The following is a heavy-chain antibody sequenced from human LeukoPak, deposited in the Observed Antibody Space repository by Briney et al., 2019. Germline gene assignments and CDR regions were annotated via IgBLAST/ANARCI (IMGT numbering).Heavy chain of an antibody. D-gene: IGHD6-13*01. Sequence: SETLSLTCTVSGGSISSGSYYWSWIRQPAGKGLEWIGRIYTSGSTNYNPSLKSRVTISVDTSKNQFSLKLSSVNAADTAVYYCARWATAANGRDYWGQGTLVTVSS. CDR3: ARWATAANGRDY. CDR1: GGSISSGSYY. CDR2: IYTSGST. V-gene: IGHV4-61*02. J-gene: IGHJ4*02.